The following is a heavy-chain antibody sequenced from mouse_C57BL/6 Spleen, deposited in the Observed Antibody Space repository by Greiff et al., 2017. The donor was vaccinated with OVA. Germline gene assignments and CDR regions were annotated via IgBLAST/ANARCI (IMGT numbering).Heavy chain of an antibody. J-gene: IGHJ1*03. Sequence: EVQVVESGGGLVKPGGSLKLSCAASGFTFSSYTMSWVRQTPEKRLEWVATISGGGGNTYYPDSVKGRFTISRDNAKNTLYLQMSSLRSEDTALYYCARQRDGNGYFDVWGTGTTVTVSS. D-gene: IGHD2-1*01. CDR3: ARQRDGNGYFDV. CDR2: ISGGGGNT. CDR1: GFTFSSYT. V-gene: IGHV5-9*01.